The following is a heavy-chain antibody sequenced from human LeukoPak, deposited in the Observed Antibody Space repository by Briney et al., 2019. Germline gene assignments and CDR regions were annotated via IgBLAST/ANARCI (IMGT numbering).Heavy chain of an antibody. J-gene: IGHJ5*02. CDR2: IYTSGST. D-gene: IGHD1-26*01. Sequence: PSETLSLTCTVSGGSISSGSYYWSWIRQPAGKGLEWIGRIYTSGSTNYNPSIKSRVTISVDTSKNQFSLKLSSVTAADTAVYYCARVDSGSFLGDWFDPWGQGTLVTVSS. CDR1: GGSISSGSYY. V-gene: IGHV4-61*02. CDR3: ARVDSGSFLGDWFDP.